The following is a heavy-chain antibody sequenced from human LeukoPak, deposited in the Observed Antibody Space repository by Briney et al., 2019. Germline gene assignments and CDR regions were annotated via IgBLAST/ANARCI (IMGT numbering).Heavy chain of an antibody. CDR2: IYTSGST. CDR1: GGSISSYY. CDR3: ARVRELMGVDAFDI. D-gene: IGHD1-26*01. V-gene: IGHV4-4*07. J-gene: IGHJ3*02. Sequence: SETLSLXCTVSGGSISSYYWSWIRQPAGKGLEWIGRIYTSGSTNYNPSLKSRVTMSVDTSKNQFSLKLSSVTAADTAVYYCARVRELMGVDAFDIWGQGTMVTVSS.